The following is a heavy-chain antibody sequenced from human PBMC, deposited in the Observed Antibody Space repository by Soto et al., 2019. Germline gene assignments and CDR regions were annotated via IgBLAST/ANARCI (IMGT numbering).Heavy chain of an antibody. CDR3: ARGTTIWRYYGMDV. D-gene: IGHD3-3*01. Sequence: PGGSLRLSCAASGFTFSSYEMNWVRQAPGKGLEWVSYISSSGSTIYYADSVKGRFTISRDNAKNSLYLQMNSLRAEDTAVYYCARGTTIWRYYGMDVWGQGTTVTVSS. CDR1: GFTFSSYE. J-gene: IGHJ6*02. V-gene: IGHV3-48*03. CDR2: ISSSGSTI.